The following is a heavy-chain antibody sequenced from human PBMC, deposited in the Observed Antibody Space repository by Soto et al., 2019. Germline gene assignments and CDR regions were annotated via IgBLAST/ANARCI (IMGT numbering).Heavy chain of an antibody. J-gene: IGHJ4*02. CDR2: IKQDGSET. CDR1: GFTFSSYW. CDR3: ARDLARYYFDC. V-gene: IGHV3-7*01. Sequence: EVQLVESGGGLVQPGGSLRLSCAASGFTFSSYWMSWVRQAPGKGLEWVANIKQDGSETYYVDSVKGRFTISRDNAKNALYLQMNSRRAEDTAVYYCARDLARYYFDCWGQGTLVTVSS.